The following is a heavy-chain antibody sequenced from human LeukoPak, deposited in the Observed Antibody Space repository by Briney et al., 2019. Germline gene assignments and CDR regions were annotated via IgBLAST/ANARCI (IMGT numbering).Heavy chain of an antibody. CDR3: ARTSGTGWSY. J-gene: IGHJ4*02. CDR2: IKQDGSEK. D-gene: IGHD3-9*01. CDR1: GFTFSSYW. Sequence: GGSLRLSCAASGFTFSSYWMNWARQAPGKGLEWVANIKQDGSEKYYVDSVKGRFTISRDNAKNTLYLQMDSLRAEDTAVHYCARTSGTGWSYWGQGTLVIVSS. V-gene: IGHV3-7*01.